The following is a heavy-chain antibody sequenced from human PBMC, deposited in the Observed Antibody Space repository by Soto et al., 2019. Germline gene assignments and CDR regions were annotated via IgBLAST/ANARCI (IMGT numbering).Heavy chain of an antibody. CDR1: GYAFTTYG. CDR3: ARGRHVDY. V-gene: IGHV1-18*01. CDR2: ISAHNGNT. Sequence: QVHLVQSGAEMKKPGASVKVSCKGSGYAFTTYGITWVRQAPGQGLGWMGWISAHNGNTNYAQKLQGRVTVTRDTSTSTAYMELRSLRSDDTAVYYCARGRHVDYWGQGALVTVSS. J-gene: IGHJ4*02.